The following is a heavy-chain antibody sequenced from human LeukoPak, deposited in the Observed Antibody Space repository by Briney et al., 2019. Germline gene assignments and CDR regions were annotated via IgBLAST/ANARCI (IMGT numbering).Heavy chain of an antibody. Sequence: SGGSLRLSCAASGFTFSSYDMHWVRQAPGKGLEWVAVISYDGSNKYYADSVKGRFTISRDNSKNTLYLQMNSLRAEDTAVYYCARAPHPVDYYMDVWGKGTTVTVSS. J-gene: IGHJ6*03. CDR3: ARAPHPVDYYMDV. CDR2: ISYDGSNK. V-gene: IGHV3-30*04. CDR1: GFTFSSYD.